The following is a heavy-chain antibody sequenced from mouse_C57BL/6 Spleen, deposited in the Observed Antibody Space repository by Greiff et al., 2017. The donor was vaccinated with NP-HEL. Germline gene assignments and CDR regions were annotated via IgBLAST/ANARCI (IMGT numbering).Heavy chain of an antibody. CDR1: GFNIKDDY. D-gene: IGHD2-2*01. V-gene: IGHV14-4*01. Sequence: EVKLQQSGAELVRPGASVKLSCTASGFNIKDDYMHWVKQRPEQGLEWIGWIDPENGDTEYASKFQGKATITADTSSNTAYLQLSSLTSEDTAVYYCTTLWLRRNFDVWGTGTTVTVAS. CDR3: TTLWLRRNFDV. CDR2: IDPENGDT. J-gene: IGHJ1*03.